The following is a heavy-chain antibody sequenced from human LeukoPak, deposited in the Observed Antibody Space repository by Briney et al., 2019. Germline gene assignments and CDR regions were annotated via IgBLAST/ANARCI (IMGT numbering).Heavy chain of an antibody. J-gene: IGHJ4*02. Sequence: GGSLRLSCAASGFTFSDYYMSWIRQAPGKGLEWVSYISSSGSTIYYADSVKGGFTISRDNSKNTLYLQMNTLRAEDTAVYYCAKDYDFWIKWGQGTLVTVSS. CDR2: ISSSGSTI. V-gene: IGHV3-11*04. CDR1: GFTFSDYY. D-gene: IGHD3-3*01. CDR3: AKDYDFWIK.